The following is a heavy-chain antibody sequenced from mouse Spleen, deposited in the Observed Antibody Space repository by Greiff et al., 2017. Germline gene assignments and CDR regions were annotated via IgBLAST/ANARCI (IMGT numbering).Heavy chain of an antibody. Sequence: DVKLQESGPGLVKPSQSLSLTCSVTGYSITSGYYWNWIRQFPGNKLEWMGYISYDGSNNYNPSLKNRISITRDTSKNQFFLKLNSVTTEDTATYYCARGNRYDDAYWGQGTLVTVSA. CDR1: GYSITSGYY. CDR3: ARGNRYDDAY. CDR2: ISYDGSN. V-gene: IGHV3-6*02. D-gene: IGHD2-14*01. J-gene: IGHJ3*01.